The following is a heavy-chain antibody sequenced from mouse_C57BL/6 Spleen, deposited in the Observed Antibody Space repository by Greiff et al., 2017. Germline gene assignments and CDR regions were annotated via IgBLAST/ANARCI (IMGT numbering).Heavy chain of an antibody. V-gene: IGHV1-64*01. J-gene: IGHJ4*01. D-gene: IGHD1-1*01. CDR1: GYTFTSYW. Sequence: QVQLQQPGAELVKPGASVKLSCKASGYTFTSYWMHWVKQRPGQGLEWIGMIHPNSGSTNYNEKFKSKATLTVDKSSSTAYMQLSNLTSEDSAVYYCARRVTTVVATGKYAMDYWGQGTSVTVSS. CDR3: ARRVTTVVATGKYAMDY. CDR2: IHPNSGST.